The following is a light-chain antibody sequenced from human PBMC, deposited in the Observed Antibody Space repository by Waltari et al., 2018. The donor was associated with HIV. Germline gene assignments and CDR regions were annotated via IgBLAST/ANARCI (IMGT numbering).Light chain of an antibody. CDR3: SSYTRSSTYV. CDR1: SSDAFTYNY. Sequence: QSTLTQPVPVSGSPGQSITIPCTGTSSDAFTYNYVSWYQQHPDRAPKLLVYEVSMRPSGVSNPFSGSKSGNTASLTTSWLQAEDEADYYCSSYTRSSTYVFGTGTKVTVL. CDR2: EVS. J-gene: IGLJ1*01. V-gene: IGLV2-14*01.